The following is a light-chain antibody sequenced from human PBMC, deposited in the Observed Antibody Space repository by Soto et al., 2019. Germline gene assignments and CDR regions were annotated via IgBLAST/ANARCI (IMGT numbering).Light chain of an antibody. J-gene: IGKJ3*01. Sequence: EIVLTQSPAPLSLSPGERATLSCRASQSVSSYLAWYQQKPVQAPRLLIYDASNRATGIPARFSGSGSGTDFTLTISSLATEDFEVYDCHQRSNWPFTFGPGPKVVI. CDR3: HQRSNWPFT. V-gene: IGKV3-11*01. CDR1: QSVSSY. CDR2: DAS.